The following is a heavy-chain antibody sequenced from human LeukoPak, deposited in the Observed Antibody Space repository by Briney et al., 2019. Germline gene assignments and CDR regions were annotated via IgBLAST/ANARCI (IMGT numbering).Heavy chain of an antibody. CDR2: ISWNSGTI. CDR1: GFTFDDYA. CDR3: ARILDSAWGELGY. D-gene: IGHD6-19*01. Sequence: GGSLRLSCAASGFTFDDYAMHWVRQAPGKGLEWVSGISWNSGTIGYADSVKGRFTISRDNSKNTLYLQMNSLRAEDTAVYYCARILDSAWGELGYWGQGTLVTVSS. V-gene: IGHV3-9*01. J-gene: IGHJ4*02.